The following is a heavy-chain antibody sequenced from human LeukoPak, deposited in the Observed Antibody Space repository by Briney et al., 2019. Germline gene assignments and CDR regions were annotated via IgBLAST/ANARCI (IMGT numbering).Heavy chain of an antibody. CDR3: ASLFPRGFLEWLPSPMDV. CDR2: ISSSSSTI. D-gene: IGHD3-3*01. CDR1: GFTFSSYS. Sequence: GGSLRLSCAASGFTFSSYSMNWVRQAPGKGLEWVSYISSSSSTIYYADSVKGRFTISRDNAKNSLYLQMNSLRAEDTAVYYCASLFPRGFLEWLPSPMDVWGQGTTITVSS. V-gene: IGHV3-48*01. J-gene: IGHJ6*02.